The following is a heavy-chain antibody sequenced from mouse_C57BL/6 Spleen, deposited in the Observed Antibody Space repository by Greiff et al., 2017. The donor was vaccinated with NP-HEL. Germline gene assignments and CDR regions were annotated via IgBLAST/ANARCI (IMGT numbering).Heavy chain of an antibody. D-gene: IGHD1-1*01. CDR2: ISSGGDYI. Sequence: EVTLVESGEGLVKPGGSLTLSCAASGFTFSSYAMSWVRQTPETRLEWVAYISSGGDYISYADTVKGRFIISRDNARNTLYLQMSSRKSEDTAMYYCTRNYGIWYFDVWGTGTTVTVSS. CDR1: GFTFSSYA. J-gene: IGHJ1*03. CDR3: TRNYGIWYFDV. V-gene: IGHV5-9-1*02.